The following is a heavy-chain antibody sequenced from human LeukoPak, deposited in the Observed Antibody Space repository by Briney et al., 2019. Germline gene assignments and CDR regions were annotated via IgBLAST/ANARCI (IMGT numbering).Heavy chain of an antibody. J-gene: IGHJ4*02. CDR2: IFHSGST. CDR3: ARGSCSSTSCPFDY. Sequence: PSETLSLTCAVSGYSINSGYYWGWIRQPPGQGLEWIGSIFHSGSTYYNPSLKSRVTISVDTSKNQFSLKLSSVTAADTAVYYCARGSCSSTSCPFDYWGQGTLVTVSS. CDR1: GYSINSGYY. V-gene: IGHV4-38-2*01. D-gene: IGHD2-2*01.